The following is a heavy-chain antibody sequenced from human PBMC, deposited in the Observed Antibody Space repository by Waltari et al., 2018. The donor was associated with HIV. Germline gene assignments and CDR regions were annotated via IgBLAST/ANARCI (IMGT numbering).Heavy chain of an antibody. CDR1: GGPISRSNW. D-gene: IGHD1-26*01. V-gene: IGHV4-4*02. CDR3: ARGEYSGSAPDAFDI. J-gene: IGHJ3*02. Sequence: QVQLQESGPGRVKPSGTLSLTCAVSGGPISRSNWWSGVCQRPGKGLEWIGEIYHSGSTNYNPSLKSRVTISVDKSKNQFSLKLSSVTAADTAVYYCARGEYSGSAPDAFDIWGQGTMVTVSS. CDR2: IYHSGST.